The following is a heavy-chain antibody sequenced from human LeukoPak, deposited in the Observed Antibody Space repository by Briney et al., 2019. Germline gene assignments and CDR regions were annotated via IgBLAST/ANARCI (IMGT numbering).Heavy chain of an antibody. V-gene: IGHV4-39*07. Sequence: SETLSLTCTVSGGSISSSSYYWGWIRQPPGKGLEWIGSIYYSGSTYYNPSLKSRVTISVDTSKNQFSLKLSSVTAADTAVYYCARAMIEVVTLDYWGQGTLVTVSS. CDR1: GGSISSSSYY. D-gene: IGHD3-22*01. CDR2: IYYSGST. J-gene: IGHJ4*02. CDR3: ARAMIEVVTLDY.